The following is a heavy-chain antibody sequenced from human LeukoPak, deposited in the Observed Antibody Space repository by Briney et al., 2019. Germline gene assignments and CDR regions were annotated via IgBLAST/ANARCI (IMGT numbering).Heavy chain of an antibody. CDR3: ARVQTPSGSGSYSFDY. D-gene: IGHD3-10*01. Sequence: PSGTLSLTCTVSGGSIRTNYWSWIRQPPGKGLEWIGYIYYSGSTNYNPSLKSRVTISVDTSKNQFSLKLSSVTAADTAVYYCARVQTPSGSGSYSFDYWGQGTLVTVSS. CDR1: GGSIRTNY. J-gene: IGHJ4*02. CDR2: IYYSGST. V-gene: IGHV4-59*01.